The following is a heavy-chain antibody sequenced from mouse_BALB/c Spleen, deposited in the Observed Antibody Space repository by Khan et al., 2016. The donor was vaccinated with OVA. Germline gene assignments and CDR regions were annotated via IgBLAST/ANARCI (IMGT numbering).Heavy chain of an antibody. V-gene: IGHV3-2*02. J-gene: IGHJ2*01. Sequence: EVQLQESGPGLVKPSQSLSLTCTVTGYSITSDYAWNWIRQFPGNKLEWMGFISYSGNTNYNPSLKSRISITRDTSKNQFFLQLNSVTTEDTATYYCARVYGGVSDNWGQGTTLTVSS. CDR3: ARVYGGVSDN. D-gene: IGHD1-1*01. CDR1: GYSITSDYA. CDR2: ISYSGNT.